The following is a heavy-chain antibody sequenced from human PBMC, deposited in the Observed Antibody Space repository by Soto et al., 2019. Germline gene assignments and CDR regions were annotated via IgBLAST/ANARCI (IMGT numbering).Heavy chain of an antibody. CDR2: IYHTGNT. J-gene: IGHJ4*02. D-gene: IGHD1-26*01. CDR1: GDSFTNYF. CDR3: ATRVPNSRTYFGVFDY. V-gene: IGHV4-59*08. Sequence: PSETLSLTCNVSGVSGDSFTNYFWSWLRQPPGKGLEWIGYIYHTGNTKNNPSLESRVAISIDTSKNQFSLKLNSVTAADTAVYYCATRVPNSRTYFGVFDYWGQGTQVTVS.